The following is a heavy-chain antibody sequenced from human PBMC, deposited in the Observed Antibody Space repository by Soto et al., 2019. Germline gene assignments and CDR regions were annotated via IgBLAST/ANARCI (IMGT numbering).Heavy chain of an antibody. Sequence: ASVKVSCKSSGYTFTSYGVSWVRQAPGQGLEWLGWISVYTGNTKQAQKFQDRVTLTTEASTSTAYLELRSLRSDDTAVYYYARDSCTTDKCYTHHFDVWGQGTTVTV. D-gene: IGHD2-8*01. V-gene: IGHV1-18*04. CDR1: GYTFTSYG. J-gene: IGHJ6*02. CDR2: ISVYTGNT. CDR3: ARDSCTTDKCYTHHFDV.